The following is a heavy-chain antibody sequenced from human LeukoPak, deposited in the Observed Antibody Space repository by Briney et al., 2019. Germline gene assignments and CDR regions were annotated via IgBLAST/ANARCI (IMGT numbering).Heavy chain of an antibody. V-gene: IGHV3-74*01. CDR3: ERGVGGDSRFDP. D-gene: IGHD1-26*01. Sequence: PGGSLRLSCAASGFTFSSYWMHWVRQAPGKGLVWVSRINSDGSSIRYADSVKGRFTISRDNAKNTLHLQMNSLRAEDTAVYHCERGVGGDSRFDPWGRGTLVTVSS. CDR1: GFTFSSYW. CDR2: INSDGSSI. J-gene: IGHJ5*02.